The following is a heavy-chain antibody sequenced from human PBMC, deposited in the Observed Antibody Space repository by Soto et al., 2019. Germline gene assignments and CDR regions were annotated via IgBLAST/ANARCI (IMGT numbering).Heavy chain of an antibody. Sequence: PSETLSLTCPVHGGSITSISYSWAWTRQPPGKGLEWIGSIYYSGSTYYNPSLKSRVTISGDTSKNQFSLKLSSVTAADTAVEYCARDLITWIRTKPRGLDVWGQGTMVT. V-gene: IGHV4-39*02. CDR3: ARDLITWIRTKPRGLDV. CDR1: GGSITSISYS. CDR2: IYYSGST. D-gene: IGHD3-22*01. J-gene: IGHJ6*02.